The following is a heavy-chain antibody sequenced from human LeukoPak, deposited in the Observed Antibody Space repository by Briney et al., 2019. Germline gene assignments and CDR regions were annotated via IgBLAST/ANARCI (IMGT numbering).Heavy chain of an antibody. J-gene: IGHJ4*01. CDR3: AQDPNYGGNRLEY. D-gene: IGHD4-23*01. V-gene: IGHV3-23*01. CDR1: GFTFSNYA. Sequence: GGSLTLSCAASGFTFSNYAMSWVRQALGKGLEWVSAISGSGRSTYHADSMEGRFTVSRDNSKNTLYLQMNGLRAEDTAIYYCAQDPNYGGNRLEYWGQGTLVTVCS. CDR2: ISGSGRST.